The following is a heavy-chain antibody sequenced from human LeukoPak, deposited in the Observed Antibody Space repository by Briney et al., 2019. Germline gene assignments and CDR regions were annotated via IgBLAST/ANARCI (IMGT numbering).Heavy chain of an antibody. V-gene: IGHV3-7*03. CDR2: IKQDGSEK. J-gene: IGHJ4*02. CDR1: GFTFSSYW. D-gene: IGHD3-10*01. CDR3: ARSSYGSGSYFPYYFDY. Sequence: GGSLRLSCAASGFTFSSYWMSWVHQAPGKGLEWVANIKQDGSEKYYVDSVKGRFTISRDNAKNSLYLQMNSLRAEDTAVYYCARSSYGSGSYFPYYFDYWGQGTLVTVSS.